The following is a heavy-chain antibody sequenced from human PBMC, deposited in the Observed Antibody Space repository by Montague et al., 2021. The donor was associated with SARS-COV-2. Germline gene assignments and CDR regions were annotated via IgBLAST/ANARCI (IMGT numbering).Heavy chain of an antibody. Sequence: SETRSLTCTVSGGSLDSYYWSRLRQPPGKGLEWIGHIYYRGTTNYNPSLESRVTMSVDTSKNQFSLNLSSVTAADTAMYYCARELQYNWFDAWGQGTLVTVSS. J-gene: IGHJ5*01. V-gene: IGHV4-59*01. D-gene: IGHD2-21*02. CDR1: GGSLDSYY. CDR2: IYYRGTT. CDR3: ARELQYNWFDA.